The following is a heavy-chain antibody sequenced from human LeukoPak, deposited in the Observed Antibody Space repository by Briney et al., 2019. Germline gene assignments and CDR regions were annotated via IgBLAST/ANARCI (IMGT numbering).Heavy chain of an antibody. CDR2: IIPIFGTA. V-gene: IGHV1-69*13. CDR3: ARGPLGYCSSTSCSYYYYYGMDV. Sequence: ASVKVSCKASGGTFSSCAISWVRQAPGQGFEWMGGIIPIFGTANYAQKFQGRVTITADESTSTAYMELSSLRSEDTAVYYCARGPLGYCSSTSCSYYYYYGMDVWGQGTTVTVSS. J-gene: IGHJ6*02. D-gene: IGHD2-2*01. CDR1: GGTFSSCA.